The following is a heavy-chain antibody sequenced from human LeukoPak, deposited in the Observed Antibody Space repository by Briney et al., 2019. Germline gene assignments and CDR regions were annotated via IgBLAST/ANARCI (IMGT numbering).Heavy chain of an antibody. D-gene: IGHD2-2*02. CDR3: ATAPKYCSSTSCYRFGLSFHPYYFDY. J-gene: IGHJ4*02. V-gene: IGHV1-24*01. CDR2: FDPDDGET. CDR1: GYTLTELS. Sequence: ASVKVSCKVSGYTLTELSMHWVRQAPGKGLEWMGGFDPDDGETIYAQKFQGRVTMTEDTSTDTAYMELSSLRSEDTAVYYCATAPKYCSSTSCYRFGLSFHPYYFDYWGQGTLVTVSS.